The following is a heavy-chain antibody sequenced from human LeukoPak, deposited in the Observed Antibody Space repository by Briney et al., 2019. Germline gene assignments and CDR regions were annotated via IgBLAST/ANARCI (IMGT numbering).Heavy chain of an antibody. CDR2: IKSTVDGGTT. Sequence: GGSLRLSCAASGFTLNNDWMNWVRQAPGKGLEWVGRIKSTVDGGTTDYAAPVKGRFTVSRDDSKNTVYLEMKSLKTEDTAVYYCTTGGNVIVANTRTFDIWGQGTMVTVSS. D-gene: IGHD5-12*01. CDR3: TTGGNVIVANTRTFDI. CDR1: GFTLNNDW. V-gene: IGHV3-15*07. J-gene: IGHJ3*02.